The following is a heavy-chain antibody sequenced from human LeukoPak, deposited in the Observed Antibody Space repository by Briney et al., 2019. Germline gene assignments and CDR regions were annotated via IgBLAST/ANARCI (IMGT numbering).Heavy chain of an antibody. CDR2: MHYSGSS. J-gene: IGHJ5*02. V-gene: IGHV4-59*08. CDR1: GDSISSYY. Sequence: KSSETLSLTCTVSGDSISSYYWSWIRQPPGKGLEWIGYMHYSGSSNYNPSLKSRVTTSVDTSQSQFSLKLRSVTAADAAVYYCARRVTSNCFDPWGQGTLVTVTS. D-gene: IGHD2-21*02. CDR3: ARRVTSNCFDP.